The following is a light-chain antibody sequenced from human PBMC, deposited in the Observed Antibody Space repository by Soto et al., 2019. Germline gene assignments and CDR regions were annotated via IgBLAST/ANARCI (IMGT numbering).Light chain of an antibody. Sequence: QSVLTPPPSASGTPGQMVTISCSGSSSNIGSNYVYWYQQLPGTAPKLLIYRNNQRPSGVPDRFSGSKSGTSASLAISGLRSEDEADYYCAAWDDSLSALYVFGTGTKVTVL. V-gene: IGLV1-47*01. CDR2: RNN. CDR3: AAWDDSLSALYV. J-gene: IGLJ1*01. CDR1: SSNIGSNY.